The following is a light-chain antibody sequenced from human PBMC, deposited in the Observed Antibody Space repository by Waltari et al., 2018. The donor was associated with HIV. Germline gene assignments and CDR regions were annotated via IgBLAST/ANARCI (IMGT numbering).Light chain of an antibody. CDR1: ISNIGRTR. CDR3: AAWDGSLNGYV. Sequence: QSVLTHSPSASGAPGQRVAIPSSSSISNIGRTRLTLYQPLPGTAPKLRIFDNNQRPAGVPDRFSGSKSGTSASLAISGLQSEDEADYYCAAWDGSLNGYVFGTGTQVTVL. V-gene: IGLV1-44*01. CDR2: DNN. J-gene: IGLJ1*01.